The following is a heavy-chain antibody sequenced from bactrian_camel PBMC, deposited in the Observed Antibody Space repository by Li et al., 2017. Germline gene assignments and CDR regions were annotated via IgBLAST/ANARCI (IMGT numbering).Heavy chain of an antibody. Sequence: VQLVESGGGSVQAGGSLKLTCAGPARWNCMAWFRQAPGREREKVAGIHSSLGGTYYADSVKGRFRISRDSAKNIMILDMDSLQLEDTAIYYCAATSVTIIMATKNVSQDTNGTTKVGGPRSPSP. V-gene: IGHV3-3*01. J-gene: IGHJ4*01. CDR1: ARWNC. D-gene: IGHD4*01. CDR2: IHSSLGGT.